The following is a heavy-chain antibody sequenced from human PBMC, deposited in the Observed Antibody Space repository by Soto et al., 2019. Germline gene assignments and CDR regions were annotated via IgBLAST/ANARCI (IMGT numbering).Heavy chain of an antibody. J-gene: IGHJ3*02. V-gene: IGHV4-34*01. Sequence: QVQLQQWGAGLLKPSETLSLTCAVYGGSVNSGNYYWSWIRQPPGKGLEWIGEMSHSGGTHFNPSLKSRVTISVDTSKNQFSLKMSSVTAADTALYYCALVERGTATTVVDAFDIWVPGTLVTVSS. CDR3: ALVERGTATTVVDAFDI. D-gene: IGHD1-1*01. CDR1: GGSVNSGNYY. CDR2: MSHSGGT.